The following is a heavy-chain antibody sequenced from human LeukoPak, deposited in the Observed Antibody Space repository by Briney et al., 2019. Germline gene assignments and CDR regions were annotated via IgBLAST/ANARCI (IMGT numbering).Heavy chain of an antibody. CDR2: IYYSGST. D-gene: IGHD2-2*01. J-gene: IGHJ5*02. CDR1: GGSISSSSYY. Sequence: SETLSLTCTVSGGSISSSSYYWGWIRQPPGKGLEWIGSIYYSGSTYYNPSLKSRVTISVDTSKNQFSLKLSSVTDADTAVYYCARLIIIAVVPAAPSVVAATPDWFDPWGQGTLVTVSS. V-gene: IGHV4-39*01. CDR3: ARLIIIAVVPAAPSVVAATPDWFDP.